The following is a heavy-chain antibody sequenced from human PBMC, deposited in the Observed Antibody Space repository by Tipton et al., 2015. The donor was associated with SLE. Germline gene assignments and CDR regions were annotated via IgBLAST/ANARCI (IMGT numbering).Heavy chain of an antibody. CDR2: IYYSGST. D-gene: IGHD3-16*01. CDR1: GGSISSYY. CDR3: ARGGKGAFDI. V-gene: IGHV4-59*12. Sequence: GLVKPSETLSLTCTVSGGSISSYYWSWIRQPPGKGLEWIGYIYYSGSTNYNPSLKSRVTMSVDTSKNQFSLKLSSVTAADTAVYYCARGGKGAFDIWGQGTMVTVSS. J-gene: IGHJ3*02.